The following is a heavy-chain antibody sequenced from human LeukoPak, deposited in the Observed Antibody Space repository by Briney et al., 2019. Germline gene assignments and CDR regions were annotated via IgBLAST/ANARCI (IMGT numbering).Heavy chain of an antibody. D-gene: IGHD6-13*01. J-gene: IGHJ4*02. CDR3: ARGGMQQLELDY. V-gene: IGHV4-34*01. CDR2: VNHSGST. CDR1: GGSFSGYY. Sequence: PSETLSLTCAVYGGSFSGYYWSWIRQPPGEGLEWIGEVNHSGSTNYNPSLKSRVTISVDTSKNQFSLKLSSVTAADTAVYYCARGGMQQLELDYWGQGTLVTVSS.